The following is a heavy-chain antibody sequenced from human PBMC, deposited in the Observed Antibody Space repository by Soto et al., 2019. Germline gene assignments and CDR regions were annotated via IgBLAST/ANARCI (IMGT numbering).Heavy chain of an antibody. V-gene: IGHV2-5*01. CDR2: IYWNDDK. CDR1: GFSLSTSGVG. D-gene: IGHD3-3*01. CDR3: AHSYLLEWLVYFDY. Sequence: KESGPTLVKPTQTLTLTCPFSGFSLSTSGVGVGWIRQPPGKALEWLALIYWNDDKRYSPSLKSRLTITKDTSKNQVVLTMTNMDPVDTATYYCAHSYLLEWLVYFDYWGQGTLVTVSS. J-gene: IGHJ4*02.